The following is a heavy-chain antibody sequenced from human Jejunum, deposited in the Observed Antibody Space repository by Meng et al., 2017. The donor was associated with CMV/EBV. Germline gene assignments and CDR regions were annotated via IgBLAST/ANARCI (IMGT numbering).Heavy chain of an antibody. V-gene: IGHV4-39*07. J-gene: IGHJ4*02. CDR1: GGSISTTDYY. Sequence: VSGGSISTTDYYWGWIRQPPGKGLEWIGTFYYSGNTYYNPSLKSRVTISVDTSKNQFSLKLSSVTAADTAVYYCARAMLRKTFDFWGQGTLVTVSS. CDR2: FYYSGNT. D-gene: IGHD3-10*02. CDR3: ARAMLRKTFDF.